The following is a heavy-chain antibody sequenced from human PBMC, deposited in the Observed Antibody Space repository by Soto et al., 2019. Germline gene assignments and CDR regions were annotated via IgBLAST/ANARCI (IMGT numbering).Heavy chain of an antibody. Sequence: GGSPRLSCAASGFTFSSYGMHWVRQAPGKGLERVAVIWYDGSNKYYAESVKGRFTISRDNSKNTLYLQMNSLRAEDTAVYYCARELPLGRYGDYAYFDYWGQGTLVTVSS. V-gene: IGHV3-33*01. J-gene: IGHJ4*02. D-gene: IGHD4-17*01. CDR1: GFTFSSYG. CDR3: ARELPLGRYGDYAYFDY. CDR2: IWYDGSNK.